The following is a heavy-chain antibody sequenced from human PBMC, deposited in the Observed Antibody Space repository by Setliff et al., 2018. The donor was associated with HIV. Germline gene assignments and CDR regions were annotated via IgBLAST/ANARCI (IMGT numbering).Heavy chain of an antibody. V-gene: IGHV4-59*08. J-gene: IGHJ3*02. CDR1: GGSIVRYY. D-gene: IGHD2-21*02. CDR2: IYYSGST. CDR3: ARLLQGGNYAFDI. Sequence: SETLSLTCTVSGGSIVRYYWTWIRQPPGKGLEWIGYIYYSGSTNYNPSLKSRVIISVDTSKMQFSPKLRSVTAADTAMYYCARLLQGGNYAFDIWGQGTMVTVSS.